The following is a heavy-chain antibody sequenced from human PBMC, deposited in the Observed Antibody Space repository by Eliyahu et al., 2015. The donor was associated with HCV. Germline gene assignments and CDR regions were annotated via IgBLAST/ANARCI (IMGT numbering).Heavy chain of an antibody. D-gene: IGHD1-26*01. Sequence: EVQLVESGGGLVQPGRSLRLSCAASGFTFDDYAMHWVRQAPGKGLEWVSGISWNSGSIDYADSVKGRFTISRDNAKNSLYLQMNSLRAEDTALYYCAKRTRSGTFDYWGQGTLVTVSS. CDR3: AKRTRSGTFDY. V-gene: IGHV3-9*01. J-gene: IGHJ4*02. CDR1: GFTFDDYA. CDR2: ISWNSGSI.